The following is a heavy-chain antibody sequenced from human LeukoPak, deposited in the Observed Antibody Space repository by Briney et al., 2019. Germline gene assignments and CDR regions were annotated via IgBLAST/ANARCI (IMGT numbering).Heavy chain of an antibody. CDR1: GYTFTGYY. D-gene: IGHD1-7*01. V-gene: IGHV1-2*02. CDR3: ARPPRNYVNWFDP. Sequence: ASVKVSCEASGYTFTGYYMHWVRQAPGQGLEWMGWINPNSGGTNYAQKFQGRVTMTRDTSISTAYMELSRLTSDDTAVYYCARPPRNYVNWFDPWGQGTLVTVSS. CDR2: INPNSGGT. J-gene: IGHJ5*02.